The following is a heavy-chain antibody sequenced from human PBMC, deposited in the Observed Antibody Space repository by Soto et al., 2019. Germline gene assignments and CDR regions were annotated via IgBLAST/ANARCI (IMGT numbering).Heavy chain of an antibody. D-gene: IGHD2-15*01. J-gene: IGHJ1*01. CDR1: DFTFSSSW. V-gene: IGHV3-74*01. CDR2: MNSDGSFI. CDR3: VTGWSEH. Sequence: EVQLVESGGGLVPPGGSLRLSCVVSDFTFSSSWMHWVRQGPGKGLVWVSRMNSDGSFINYADSVKGRFTTSRDNARNMLYLQMNRLRADDTGLYYCVTGWSEHWGQGTLVTVSS.